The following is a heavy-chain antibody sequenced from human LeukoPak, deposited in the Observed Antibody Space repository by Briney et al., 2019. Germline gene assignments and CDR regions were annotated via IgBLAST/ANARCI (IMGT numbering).Heavy chain of an antibody. CDR3: ARDLTRAWYYYDSSGYSY. CDR2: ISAYNGNT. Sequence: ASVKVSCKASGYTFTSYGISWVRQAPGQGLEWMGWISAYNGNTNYAQKLQGRVTMTTDTSTSIAYMELRSLRSDDTAVYYCARDLTRAWYYYDSSGYSYWGQGTLVTVSS. V-gene: IGHV1-18*01. D-gene: IGHD3-22*01. CDR1: GYTFTSYG. J-gene: IGHJ4*02.